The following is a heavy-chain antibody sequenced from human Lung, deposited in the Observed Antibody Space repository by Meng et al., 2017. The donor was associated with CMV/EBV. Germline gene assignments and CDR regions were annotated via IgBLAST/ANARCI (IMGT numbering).Heavy chain of an antibody. CDR1: GGSLCGYY. Sequence: SXTLSLXCGIYGGSLCGYYWSWIRQTPGKGLEWIGEIRHSGDTTNYNPSLKSRVTISIDTSKRQFSLKLSAVTAADTAVYYCARQSSSAYYSDYWGQGTXVTVSS. V-gene: IGHV4-34*01. J-gene: IGHJ4*02. CDR2: IRHSGDTT. CDR3: ARQSSSAYYSDY. D-gene: IGHD6-6*01.